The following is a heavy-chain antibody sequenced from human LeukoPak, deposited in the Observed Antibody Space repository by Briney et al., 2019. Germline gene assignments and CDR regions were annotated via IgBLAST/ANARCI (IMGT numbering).Heavy chain of an antibody. J-gene: IGHJ5*02. D-gene: IGHD3-10*01. CDR1: GGSISNYY. CDR2: ISYSGSA. V-gene: IGHV4-59*01. Sequence: SETLSLTCTVSGGSISNYYWSWIRQPPGKGLEWIGYISYSGSANYNPSLKSRATILLDTSKNQYSLRLTSVTPADTAVYYCARGQLGLGMDDPRGQGTLVTVSS. CDR3: ARGQLGLGMDDP.